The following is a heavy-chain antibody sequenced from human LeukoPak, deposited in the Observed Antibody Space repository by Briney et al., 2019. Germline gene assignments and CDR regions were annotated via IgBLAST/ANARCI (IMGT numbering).Heavy chain of an antibody. CDR3: ARDDRFLIGYYEEGYFDY. V-gene: IGHV1-2*02. D-gene: IGHD3-9*01. CDR2: INPNSGGT. CDR1: GYTFTGYY. J-gene: IGHJ4*02. Sequence: GASVKVSCKASGYTFTGYYMHWVRQAPGQGLEWMGWINPNSGGTNYAQKFQGRVTMTRDTSISTAYMELSRLRSDDTAVYYCARDDRFLIGYYEEGYFDYWGQRTLVTVSS.